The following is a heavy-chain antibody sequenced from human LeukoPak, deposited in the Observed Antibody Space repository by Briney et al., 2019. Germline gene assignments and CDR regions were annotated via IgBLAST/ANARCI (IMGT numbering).Heavy chain of an antibody. CDR1: GYTFTGYY. J-gene: IGHJ4*02. CDR3: ARERGYSYGTPDY. D-gene: IGHD5-18*01. CDR2: INPNSGGT. V-gene: IGHV1-2*02. Sequence: GASVKVSYKASGYTFTGYYMHWVRQAPGQGLEWMGWINPNSGGTNYAQKFQGRVTMTRDTSISTAYMELSRLRSDDTAVYYCARERGYSYGTPDYWGQGTLVTVSS.